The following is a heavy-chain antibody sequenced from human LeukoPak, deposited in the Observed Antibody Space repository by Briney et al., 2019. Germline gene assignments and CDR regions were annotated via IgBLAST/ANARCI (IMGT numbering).Heavy chain of an antibody. CDR2: IYYSGST. D-gene: IGHD1-7*01. J-gene: IGHJ4*02. Sequence: SETLSLTCTVSGGSISSSSYYWGWIRQPPGKGLEWIGSIYYSGSTYYNPSLKSRVTISVDTSKNQFSLKLSSVTAADTAVYYCARGGGWNSLKGWGQGTLVTVSS. CDR1: GGSISSSSYY. V-gene: IGHV4-39*01. CDR3: ARGGGWNSLKG.